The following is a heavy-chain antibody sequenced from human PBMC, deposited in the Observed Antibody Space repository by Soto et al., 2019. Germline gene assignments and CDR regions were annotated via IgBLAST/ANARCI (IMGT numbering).Heavy chain of an antibody. V-gene: IGHV4-30-2*01. J-gene: IGHJ5*02. CDR2: IYHSGST. CDR3: ARARLYSNTWFDP. CDR1: GGSSSGGGYS. D-gene: IGHD6-13*01. Sequence: SETMCLTWAVAGGSSSGGGYSWSWIRQPPGKGLEWIGYIYHSGSTYYNPSLKSRVTISVDRSKNQFSLKLSSVTAADTAVYYCARARLYSNTWFDPWGQGTLVTVSS.